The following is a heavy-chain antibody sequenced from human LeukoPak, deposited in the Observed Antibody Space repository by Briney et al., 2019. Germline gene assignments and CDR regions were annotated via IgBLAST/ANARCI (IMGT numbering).Heavy chain of an antibody. D-gene: IGHD3-22*01. V-gene: IGHV3-23*01. J-gene: IGHJ4*02. CDR3: AIMHPYYDGNGYWVQ. CDR2: INTSGGST. CDR1: GFTFASYA. Sequence: GGSLRLSCSASGFTFASYAMSWVRQAPGKGLEWVSGINTSGGSTAYADSVKGRFTISRDNPRNTLYMQMNSLRAEDTALYYCAIMHPYYDGNGYWVQWGQGTLVTVSS.